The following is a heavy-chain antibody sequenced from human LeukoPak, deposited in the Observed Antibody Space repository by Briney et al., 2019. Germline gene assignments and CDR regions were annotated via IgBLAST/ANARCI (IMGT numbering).Heavy chain of an antibody. Sequence: GGSLRLSCAASGFTFSNYAMSWVRQAPGKGLEWVGRIKSRGDGGTTEYAAPVKGRFTISRDDSKNTLYLQMNSLKIEDSAVYYCTTYNSRDAFDVWGQGTMVTVSP. V-gene: IGHV3-15*01. CDR1: GFTFSNYA. CDR3: TTYNSRDAFDV. J-gene: IGHJ3*01. CDR2: IKSRGDGGTT. D-gene: IGHD2/OR15-2a*01.